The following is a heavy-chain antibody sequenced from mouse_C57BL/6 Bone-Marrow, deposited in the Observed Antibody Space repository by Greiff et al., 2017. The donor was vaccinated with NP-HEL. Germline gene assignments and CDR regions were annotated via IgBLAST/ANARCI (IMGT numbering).Heavy chain of an antibody. Sequence: VQLQQSGAELVKPGASVKISCKASGYTFTDYYINWVKQRPGQGLEWIGKIGPGSGSTYYNEKFKGKATLTADKSSSTAYMQLSSLTSEDSAVYFCARRENSTMITTGFAYWGQGTLVTVSA. V-gene: IGHV1-77*01. CDR2: IGPGSGST. J-gene: IGHJ3*01. CDR3: ARRENSTMITTGFAY. CDR1: GYTFTDYY. D-gene: IGHD2-4*01.